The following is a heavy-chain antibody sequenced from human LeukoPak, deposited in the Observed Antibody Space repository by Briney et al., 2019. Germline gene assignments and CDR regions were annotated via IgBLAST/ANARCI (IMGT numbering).Heavy chain of an antibody. CDR2: IYSGGST. CDR3: AKDSRRTSGWYYFDY. D-gene: IGHD6-19*01. CDR1: GFTVSSNY. Sequence: GGSLRLSCAASGFTVSSNYMSWVRQAPGKGLEWVSVIYSGGSTYYADSVKGRFTISRDKFKNTLYLHMNSLRAEDTAVYYCAKDSRRTSGWYYFDYWGQGTLVTVSS. J-gene: IGHJ4*02. V-gene: IGHV3-53*01.